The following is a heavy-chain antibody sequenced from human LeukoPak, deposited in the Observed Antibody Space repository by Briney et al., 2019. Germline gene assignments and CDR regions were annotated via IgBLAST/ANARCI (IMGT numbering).Heavy chain of an antibody. CDR1: GGSISSGYW. V-gene: IGHV4-4*02. CDR2: IFHSGST. Sequence: PSETLSLTCAVSGGSISSGYWWSWVRQPPGKGLEWIGEIFHSGSTKYNPSLKSRVSISVDKSKNQFSLRLNSVTTADTAVYYCARDGYERGDDTDYMDVWGEGTTVTVSS. D-gene: IGHD2-2*03. J-gene: IGHJ6*03. CDR3: ARDGYERGDDTDYMDV.